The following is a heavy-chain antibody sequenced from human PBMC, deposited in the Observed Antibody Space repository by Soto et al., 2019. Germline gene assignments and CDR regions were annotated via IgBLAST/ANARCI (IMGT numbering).Heavy chain of an antibody. J-gene: IGHJ4*02. CDR2: ISAYNGNT. CDR3: ARDYYYDILTGYYFDY. V-gene: IGHV1-18*01. Sequence: ASVKVSCKASGYTFTSYGISWVRQAPGQGLEWMGWISAYNGNTNYAQKLQGRVTMTTDTSTSTAYMELRSLRSDDTAVYYCARDYYYDILTGYYFDYWGQGTLVTVSS. D-gene: IGHD3-9*01. CDR1: GYTFTSYG.